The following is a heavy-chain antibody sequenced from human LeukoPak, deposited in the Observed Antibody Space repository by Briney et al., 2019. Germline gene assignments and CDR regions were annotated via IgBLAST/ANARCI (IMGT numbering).Heavy chain of an antibody. CDR1: GFTFSDYT. CDR2: ITGSGGDT. J-gene: IGHJ4*02. Sequence: PGGSLRLSCAASGFTFSDYTMTWVRQAPGKGLEWVSSITGSGGDTYYADSVKGRFTISRDNSKNTLYVQVNSLGAEDTAAYYCARGVSGWPYYLDYWGQGTLVTVSS. V-gene: IGHV3-23*01. CDR3: ARGVSGWPYYLDY. D-gene: IGHD6-19*01.